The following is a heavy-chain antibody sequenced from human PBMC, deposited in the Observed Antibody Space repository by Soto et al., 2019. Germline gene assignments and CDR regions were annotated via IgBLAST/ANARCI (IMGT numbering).Heavy chain of an antibody. V-gene: IGHV2-5*02. Sequence: QITLEESGPAMVKPTQTLTLTCTFSGFSLNTRAVGVGWIRQPPGKALEWLAFIYWDDNKDYSPSLKSRLTITTDTSKNQVVMTMTNTGPVDTATYYCAHGAGWLFDYWGQGTQVTVSS. CDR2: IYWDDNK. CDR3: AHGAGWLFDY. J-gene: IGHJ4*02. CDR1: GFSLNTRAVG. D-gene: IGHD6-19*01.